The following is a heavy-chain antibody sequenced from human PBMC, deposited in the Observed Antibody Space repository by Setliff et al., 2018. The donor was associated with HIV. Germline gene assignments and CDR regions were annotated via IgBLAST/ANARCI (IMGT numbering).Heavy chain of an antibody. CDR2: ISPYNGDT. CDR1: GYTITDYG. CDR3: VRDLLGGYNVVRYFDY. Sequence: VASVKVSCKASGYTITDYGISWVRQAPGQGFEWMGWISPYNGDTKYAQNLQGRVTMTTDTSTSTAYMDLRSLRSDDTAVYYCVRDLLGGYNVVRYFDYWGQGTLVTVSS. J-gene: IGHJ4*02. V-gene: IGHV1-18*01. D-gene: IGHD2-21*01.